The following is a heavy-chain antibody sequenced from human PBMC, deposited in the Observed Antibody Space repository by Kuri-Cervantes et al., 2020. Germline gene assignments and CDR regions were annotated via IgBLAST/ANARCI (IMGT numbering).Heavy chain of an antibody. CDR3: AKETAATTDY. Sequence: GGSLRLSCAASGFTFSSYAMHWVRQAPGKGLEWVAVISCDGSNKYYADSVKGRFTISRDNSKNTLYLQMSSLRAEDTAVYYCAKETAATTDYWGQGTLVTVSS. D-gene: IGHD2-15*01. V-gene: IGHV3-30-3*01. CDR1: GFTFSSYA. CDR2: ISCDGSNK. J-gene: IGHJ4*02.